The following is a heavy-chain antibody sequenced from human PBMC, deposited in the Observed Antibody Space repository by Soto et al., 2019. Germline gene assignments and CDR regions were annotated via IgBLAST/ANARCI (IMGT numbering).Heavy chain of an antibody. V-gene: IGHV1-2*04. J-gene: IGHJ4*02. CDR2: INPNSGGT. CDR1: GYTFTGYY. CDR3: ARGSLLWLGELPSPYYFDY. D-gene: IGHD3-10*01. Sequence: ASVKVSCKASGYTFTGYYMHWVRQAPGQGLEWMGWINPNSGGTNYAQKFQGWVTMTRDTSISTAYMELSRLRSDDTAVYYCARGSLLWLGELPSPYYFDYWGQGTLVTVSS.